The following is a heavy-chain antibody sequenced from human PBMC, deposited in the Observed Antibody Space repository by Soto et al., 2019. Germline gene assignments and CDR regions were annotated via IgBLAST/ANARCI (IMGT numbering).Heavy chain of an antibody. CDR1: GVTFTDYV. CDR2: MTYDGATE. Sequence: QVYVVESGGGVVQPGRSLRLSCAASGVTFTDYVIHWVRQPAGKGLEWVASMTYDGATEYYADSVKGRFTMSRDNSKRTVSLQMNSLTPEDTAVYYCARVRLSIAVNDALDVWGQGTTVTVSS. D-gene: IGHD3-3*02. CDR3: ARVRLSIAVNDALDV. J-gene: IGHJ3*01. V-gene: IGHV3-30*14.